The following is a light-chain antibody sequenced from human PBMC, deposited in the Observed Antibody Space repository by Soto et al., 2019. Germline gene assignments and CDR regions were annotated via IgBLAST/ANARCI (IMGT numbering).Light chain of an antibody. CDR1: QSISSY. J-gene: IGKJ1*01. V-gene: IGKV1-39*01. CDR3: QQSYSTHRT. Sequence: DIQMTQSPSSLSASVGDRVTITCRASQSISSYLNWYQQKPGKAPKLLIYAASSLQSGVPSRFSGSGSVTDFTLTISSLQPEDFATYYCQQSYSTHRTFGQGTKVEIK. CDR2: AAS.